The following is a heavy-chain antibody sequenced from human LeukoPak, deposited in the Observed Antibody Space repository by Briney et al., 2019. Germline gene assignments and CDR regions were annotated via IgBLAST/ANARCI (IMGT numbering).Heavy chain of an antibody. CDR1: GGSIGSSSYY. J-gene: IGHJ4*02. CDR3: ATLVSGSYHFDY. V-gene: IGHV4-39*01. CDR2: IYHRGST. D-gene: IGHD1-26*01. Sequence: PSETLSLTCTVSGGSIGSSSYYWGWIRQPPGKGLEWIGGIYHRGSTYYNPSLKSRVTISLDTSKNQFSLKLSSVTAADTAVYYCATLVSGSYHFDYWGQGTLVTVSS.